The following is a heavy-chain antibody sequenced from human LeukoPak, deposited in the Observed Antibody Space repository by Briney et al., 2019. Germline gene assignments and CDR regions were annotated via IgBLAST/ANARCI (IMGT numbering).Heavy chain of an antibody. CDR3: ARNYYDSSAYYYFDY. CDR2: IYSGGGT. D-gene: IGHD3-22*01. V-gene: IGHV3-66*01. CDR1: GFTFSSYA. J-gene: IGHJ4*02. Sequence: GGSLRLSCTASGFTFSSYAMNWVRQAPGKGLEWVSLIYSGGGTYYADSVKGRFTISRDNSKNTLYLQMNSLRAEDTAVYYCARNYYDSSAYYYFDYWGQGTLVTVSS.